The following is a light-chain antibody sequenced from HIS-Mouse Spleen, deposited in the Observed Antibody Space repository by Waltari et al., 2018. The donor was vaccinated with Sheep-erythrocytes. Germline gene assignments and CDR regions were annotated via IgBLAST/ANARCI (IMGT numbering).Light chain of an antibody. CDR2: DVS. J-gene: IGLJ3*02. Sequence: QSALTQPRSVSGSPGQSVTISCTGTSSDVGGYNYVPWYQQHPGKAPKLMIYDVSKRPSGVPDRFSGSKSGNTASLTVSGLQAEDEADYYCSSYAGSNNWVFGGGTKLTVL. CDR1: SSDVGGYNY. V-gene: IGLV2-11*01. CDR3: SSYAGSNNWV.